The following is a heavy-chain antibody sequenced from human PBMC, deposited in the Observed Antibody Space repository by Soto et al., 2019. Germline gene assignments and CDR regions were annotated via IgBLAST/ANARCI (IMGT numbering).Heavy chain of an antibody. D-gene: IGHD2-15*01. V-gene: IGHV3-30-3*01. J-gene: IGHJ3*02. CDR3: ASRRTNIVVVVAAKNAFDI. CDR2: ISYDGSNK. Sequence: GGSLRLSCAASGFTFSSYAMHWVRQAPGKGLEWVAVISYDGSNKYYADSVKGRFTISRDNSKNTLYLQMNSLRAEDTAVYYCASRRTNIVVVVAAKNAFDIWGQGTMVTVSS. CDR1: GFTFSSYA.